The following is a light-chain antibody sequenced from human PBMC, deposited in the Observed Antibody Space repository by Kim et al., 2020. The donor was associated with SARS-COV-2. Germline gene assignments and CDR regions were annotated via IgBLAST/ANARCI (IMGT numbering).Light chain of an antibody. CDR3: QQYRSWPLT. V-gene: IGKV3-15*01. CDR2: DAS. CDR1: QSVSSA. Sequence: VSPGERAALSCRASQSVSSALAWYQHKLGQAPRLLIYDASNRATGFPARFSGSGSGTEFTLTISSLQSEDVAVYYCQQYRSWPLTFGQGTKVDIK. J-gene: IGKJ1*01.